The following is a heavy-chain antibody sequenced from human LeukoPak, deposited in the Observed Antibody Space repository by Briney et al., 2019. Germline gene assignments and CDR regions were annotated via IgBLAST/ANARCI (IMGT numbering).Heavy chain of an antibody. CDR3: ARAHCAGDCGYGMDV. D-gene: IGHD2-21*02. J-gene: IGHJ6*02. CDR1: GRSISSGGYY. Sequence: SHTLSLTRTVSGRSISSGGYYWSWIRQHPGKGLEWIAYIYYSYSNYHNPSLKSRLITSEDTSKNQFSLKLSSVTDADTAVYYCARAHCAGDCGYGMDVWGQGTTVTVYS. CDR2: IYYSYSN. V-gene: IGHV4-31*03.